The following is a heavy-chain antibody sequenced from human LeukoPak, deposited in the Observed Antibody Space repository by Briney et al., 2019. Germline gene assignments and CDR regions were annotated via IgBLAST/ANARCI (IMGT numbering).Heavy chain of an antibody. CDR1: GGTFSSYA. CDR3: ARDLQQLNDAFDI. D-gene: IGHD6-13*01. V-gene: IGHV1-69*13. Sequence: SVKVSCKASGGTFSSYAISWVRQAPGQGLEWMGGIIPIFGTANYAQKFQGRVTITADESTSTAYMELSSLRSEDTAVYYCARDLQQLNDAFDIWGQGTMVTVSS. CDR2: IIPIFGTA. J-gene: IGHJ3*02.